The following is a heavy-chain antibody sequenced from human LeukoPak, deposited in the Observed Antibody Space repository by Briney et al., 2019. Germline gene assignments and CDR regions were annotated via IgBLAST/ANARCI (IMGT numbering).Heavy chain of an antibody. Sequence: KAGGSLRLSCAASGFTFSSYSMNWVRQAPGKGLEWVSSISSSSSYIYYADSVKGRFTISRDNAKNSLYLQMNSLRAEDTAVYYCARDWEWELIDAFDIWGQGTMVTVSS. J-gene: IGHJ3*02. CDR1: GFTFSSYS. V-gene: IGHV3-21*01. CDR2: ISSSSSYI. CDR3: ARDWEWELIDAFDI. D-gene: IGHD1-26*01.